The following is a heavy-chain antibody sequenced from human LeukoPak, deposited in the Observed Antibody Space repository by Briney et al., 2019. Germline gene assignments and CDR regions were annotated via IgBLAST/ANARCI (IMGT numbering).Heavy chain of an antibody. CDR1: GGSFSGYY. J-gene: IGHJ5*02. Sequence: SETLSLTCAVYGGSFSGYYWSWIRQPPGKGLEWIGEINHSGSTNYNPSLKSRVTISVDTSKNQFSLKLSSVTAADTAVYYCARPMYDFWSGYLAGNWFDPWGQGTLVTVSS. CDR3: ARPMYDFWSGYLAGNWFDP. D-gene: IGHD3-3*01. V-gene: IGHV4-34*01. CDR2: INHSGST.